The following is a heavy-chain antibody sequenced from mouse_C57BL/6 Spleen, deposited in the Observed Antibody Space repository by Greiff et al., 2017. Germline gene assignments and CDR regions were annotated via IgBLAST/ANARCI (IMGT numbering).Heavy chain of an antibody. CDR2: INPSTGGT. CDR3: ARRPLLRLGAMDY. CDR1: GYSFTGYY. J-gene: IGHJ4*01. D-gene: IGHD3-2*02. Sequence: VQLQQSGPELVKPGASVKISCKASGYSFTGYYMNWVKQSPDKSLEWIGEINPSTGGTTYNQKFKAKATLTVDKSSSTAYMQLKSLTSEDSAVYYCARRPLLRLGAMDYWGQGTSVTSPQ. V-gene: IGHV1-42*01.